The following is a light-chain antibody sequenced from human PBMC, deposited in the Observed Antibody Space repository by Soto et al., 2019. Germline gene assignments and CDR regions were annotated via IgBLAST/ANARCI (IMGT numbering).Light chain of an antibody. Sequence: EIVLTQSPGTLSLSPGERATLSCRASQSVSSNYLAWYQQKPGQAPRLLIYGASSRATGIPDRFSGSGSGTYFTLSISRLEPEDFAVYYCQQYGSSPLFTFGPGTKVEIK. J-gene: IGKJ3*01. CDR1: QSVSSNY. CDR3: QQYGSSPLFT. CDR2: GAS. V-gene: IGKV3-20*01.